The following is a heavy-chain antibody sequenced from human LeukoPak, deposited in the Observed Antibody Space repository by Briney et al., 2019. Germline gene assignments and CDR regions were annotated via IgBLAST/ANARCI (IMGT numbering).Heavy chain of an antibody. V-gene: IGHV5-10-1*01. CDR1: VFSFTSYC. Sequence: GESLKISCKDSVFSFTSYCISLVRQMPGKGLEWMGRIDPSDSYTNYSPSFQGHVTTSADKSISTASLQWSTLKASDTAIYYCARRGGSYRAFDYWGQGTLVTVSS. J-gene: IGHJ4*02. D-gene: IGHD1-26*01. CDR3: ARRGGSYRAFDY. CDR2: IDPSDSYT.